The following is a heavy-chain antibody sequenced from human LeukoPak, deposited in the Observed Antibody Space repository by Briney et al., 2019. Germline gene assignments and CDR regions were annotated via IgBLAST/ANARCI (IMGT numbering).Heavy chain of an antibody. CDR3: ARFSWDYWYFDL. V-gene: IGHV3-23*01. D-gene: IGHD2-15*01. Sequence: SGGSLRLSCAASGFTFSSYGMSWVRQAPGKGLEWVSAISGSGGSTYYADSVKGRFTISRDNAKNSLYLQMNSLRAEDTAVYYCARFSWDYWYFDLWGRGTLVTVSS. CDR1: GFTFSSYG. CDR2: ISGSGGST. J-gene: IGHJ2*01.